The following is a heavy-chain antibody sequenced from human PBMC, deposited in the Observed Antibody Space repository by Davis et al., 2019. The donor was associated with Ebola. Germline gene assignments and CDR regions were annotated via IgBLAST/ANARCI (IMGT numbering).Heavy chain of an antibody. Sequence: GESLKISCAASGLTFDTYWMHWVRQAPGKGLVWVSRINPDGTIGTYADSVEGRFTISRDNDKSTVYLQMDSLRVEDTAVYYCASGDYDSRYYFDFWGRGTLVTISS. CDR2: INPDGTIG. V-gene: IGHV3-74*01. J-gene: IGHJ4*02. CDR1: GLTFDTYW. D-gene: IGHD3-22*01. CDR3: ASGDYDSRYYFDF.